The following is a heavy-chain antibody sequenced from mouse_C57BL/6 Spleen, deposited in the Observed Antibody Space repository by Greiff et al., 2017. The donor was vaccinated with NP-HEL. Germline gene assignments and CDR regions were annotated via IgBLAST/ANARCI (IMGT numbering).Heavy chain of an antibody. V-gene: IGHV5-17*01. CDR1: GFTFSDYG. Sequence: EVHLVESGGGLVKPGGSLKLSCAASGFTFSDYGMHWVRQAPEKGLEWVAYISSGSSTIYYADTVKGRFTISRDKAKNTLFLQMTSLRSEDPAMYYCASGTGPYFDYWGQGTTLTVSS. J-gene: IGHJ2*01. CDR2: ISSGSSTI. CDR3: ASGTGPYFDY. D-gene: IGHD4-1*01.